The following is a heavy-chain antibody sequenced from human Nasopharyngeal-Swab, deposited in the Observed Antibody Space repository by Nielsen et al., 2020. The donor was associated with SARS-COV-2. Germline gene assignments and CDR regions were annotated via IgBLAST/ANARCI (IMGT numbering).Heavy chain of an antibody. CDR2: IIPILGIA. V-gene: IGHV1-69*04. CDR3: AREYCSGGSCYGNYGMDV. J-gene: IGHJ6*02. Sequence: SVKVSCKASGGTFSSYAISWVRQAPGQGLEWMGRIIPILGIANYAQKFQGRVTITVDKSTSTAYMELSSLRSEDTAVYYCAREYCSGGSCYGNYGMDVWGQGTTVTVSS. D-gene: IGHD2-15*01. CDR1: GGTFSSYA.